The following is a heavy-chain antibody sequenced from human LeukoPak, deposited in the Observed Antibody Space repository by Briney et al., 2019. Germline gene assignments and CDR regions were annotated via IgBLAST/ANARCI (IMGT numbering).Heavy chain of an antibody. Sequence: ASVKVSCKASGYTFSGYYIHWVRQAPGQGLEWMAWINPSNGDTNYAQMFQGRVTMTRDTSISTAYMELTRLISDDTAVYYCARVGSSGWYVHPTLDYWGQGTLVTVSS. V-gene: IGHV1-2*02. J-gene: IGHJ4*02. CDR3: ARVGSSGWYVHPTLDY. CDR1: GYTFSGYY. CDR2: INPSNGDT. D-gene: IGHD6-19*01.